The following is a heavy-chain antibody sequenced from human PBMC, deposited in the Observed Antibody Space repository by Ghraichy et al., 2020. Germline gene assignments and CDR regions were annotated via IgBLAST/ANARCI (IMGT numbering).Heavy chain of an antibody. CDR1: GYRFSSYW. V-gene: IGHV5-51*01. J-gene: IGHJ4*02. D-gene: IGHD3-10*01. Sequence: GGSLRLSCKCSGYRFSSYWIGWVRQMPGKGLEWMGIIYPGNSDIRYSPSFQGQVTISADNSISTAYLHRSSLKASDTAIYYCASQDPYYYGSGSYVHWGQGTLVTVSS. CDR3: ASQDPYYYGSGSYVH. CDR2: IYPGNSDI.